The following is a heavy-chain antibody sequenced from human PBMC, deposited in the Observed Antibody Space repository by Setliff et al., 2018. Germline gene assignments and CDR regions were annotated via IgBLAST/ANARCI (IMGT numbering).Heavy chain of an antibody. Sequence: ASVKVSCKASGYTFTSYSMHWVRQAPGQSLEWMGWINAGNGNTKYSQKFQGRVTITKDTSASTAYMELSSLRSEDTAVYFCAGVLRDYYGSGSYYNWFDPWGQGTLVTVSS. J-gene: IGHJ5*02. V-gene: IGHV1-3*01. CDR1: GYTFTSYS. CDR2: INAGNGNT. CDR3: AGVLRDYYGSGSYYNWFDP. D-gene: IGHD3-10*01.